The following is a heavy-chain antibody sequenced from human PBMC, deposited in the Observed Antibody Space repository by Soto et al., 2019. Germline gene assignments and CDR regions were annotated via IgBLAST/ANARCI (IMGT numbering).Heavy chain of an antibody. CDR1: GGTFSSYA. CDR3: ATVDSSGYYFDY. CDR2: IIPIFGTA. D-gene: IGHD3-22*01. V-gene: IGHV1-69*13. J-gene: IGHJ4*02. Sequence: GASVKVSCKASGGTFSSYAISWVRQAPGQGLEWMGGIIPIFGTANYAQKFQGRVTITADESTSTAYMELSSLRSEDTAVYYCATVDSSGYYFDYWGQGTLVTVS.